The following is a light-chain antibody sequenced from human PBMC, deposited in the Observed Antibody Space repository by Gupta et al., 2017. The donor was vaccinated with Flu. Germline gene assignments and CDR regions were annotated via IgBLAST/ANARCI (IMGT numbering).Light chain of an antibody. J-gene: IGLJ1*01. Sequence: QSALTQPPSVSGSPGQSVTISCTGTSSDVGTYNRVSWYQQSPGTAPKLMIYEVNNRPSGVPDRFSGSKSGNTASLTISGLQGEDEADYYCSSYTSSYTFAFGTGTKVTVV. CDR1: SSDVGTYNR. V-gene: IGLV2-18*02. CDR2: EVN. CDR3: SSYTSSYTFA.